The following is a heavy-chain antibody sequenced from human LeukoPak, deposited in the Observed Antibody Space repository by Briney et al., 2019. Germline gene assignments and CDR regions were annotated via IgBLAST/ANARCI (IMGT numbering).Heavy chain of an antibody. D-gene: IGHD3-22*01. CDR3: ARDSYYYDSSGKETDY. CDR2: IYSGGST. Sequence: GGSLRLSCAASGFTVSSNYMSWVRQAPGKGLEWVSVIYSGGSTYYADSVKGRFTISRDNSKNTLYLQMNSLRVEDTAVYYCARDSYYYDSSGKETDYWGQGTLVTVSS. V-gene: IGHV3-66*02. CDR1: GFTVSSNY. J-gene: IGHJ4*02.